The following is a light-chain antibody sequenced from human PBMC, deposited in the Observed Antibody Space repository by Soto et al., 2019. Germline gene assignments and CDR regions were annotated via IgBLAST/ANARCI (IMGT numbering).Light chain of an antibody. J-gene: IGKJ4*01. CDR1: QSVSSY. CDR2: DAS. CDR3: QQRSNWPPLT. Sequence: EIVLTQSPATLSLSPGERATLSCRASQSVSSYLSCYQQKPGQAPRLLIHDASNRATGITARCSGSGSGTACTHTISSREPEECAVEYCQQRSNWPPLTFGGGTKVEIK. V-gene: IGKV3-11*01.